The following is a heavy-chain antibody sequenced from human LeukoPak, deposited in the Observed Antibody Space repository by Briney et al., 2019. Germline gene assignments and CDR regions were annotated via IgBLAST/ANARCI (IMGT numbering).Heavy chain of an antibody. CDR3: ARTQSQSGSYRYYFGY. D-gene: IGHD1-26*01. CDR2: IYYISNT. J-gene: IGHJ4*02. Sequence: SETLSLTCTVSGASVGSAGYHWSWIRQPPGGGLEWIGYIYYISNTNYNPSLKSRVTMSVDPSKDQFSLKLNSVTAADTAVYYCARTQSQSGSYRYYFGYWGQGTLVTVSS. V-gene: IGHV4-61*08. CDR1: GASVGSAGYH.